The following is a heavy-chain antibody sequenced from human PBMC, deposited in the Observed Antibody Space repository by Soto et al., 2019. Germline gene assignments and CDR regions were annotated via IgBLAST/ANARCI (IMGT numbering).Heavy chain of an antibody. Sequence: ESGGGLVPPGGSLRLSCAASGLTFSSFWMSWVRQAPGKGLEWVANIKQDGSEKYYVDSVKGRVTISRDNAKNSLHLQMNSLRAEDTAIYSCATNLCTRYFDYWGQGTLATVSS. CDR2: IKQDGSEK. J-gene: IGHJ4*02. D-gene: IGHD2-2*01. V-gene: IGHV3-7*05. CDR3: ATNLCTRYFDY. CDR1: GLTFSSFW.